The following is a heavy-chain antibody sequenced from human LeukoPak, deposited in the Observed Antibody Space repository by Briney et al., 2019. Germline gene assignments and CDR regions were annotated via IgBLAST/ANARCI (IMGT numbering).Heavy chain of an antibody. CDR2: IKGDGTKM. V-gene: IGHV3-7*01. CDR1: GFTFSEYW. CDR3: ARDGSCFDF. J-gene: IGHJ4*02. D-gene: IGHD6-19*01. Sequence: PGGSLRLSCGASGFTFSEYWMTWVRQAPGRGPEWVANIKGDGTKMYYVDSVKGRFTISRDNDKNSLYLQMNNLRVEDTAVYHCARDGSCFDFWGQGALVTVPS.